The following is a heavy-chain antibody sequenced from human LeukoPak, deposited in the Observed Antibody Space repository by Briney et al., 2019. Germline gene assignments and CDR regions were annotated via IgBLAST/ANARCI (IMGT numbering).Heavy chain of an antibody. Sequence: KPSETLSLTCTVSGGSISSSSYYWGWIRQPPGKGLEWIGSIYYSGSAYYNPSLKSRVTISVDTSKNLFSLKLTSVTAADTAVYYCARTRTAAGTFDIWGQGTMVTVSS. CDR3: ARTRTAAGTFDI. J-gene: IGHJ3*02. CDR2: IYYSGSA. D-gene: IGHD2-2*01. V-gene: IGHV4-39*01. CDR1: GGSISSSSYY.